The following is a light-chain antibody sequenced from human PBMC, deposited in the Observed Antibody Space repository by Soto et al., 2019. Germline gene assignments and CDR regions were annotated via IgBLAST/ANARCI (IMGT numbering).Light chain of an antibody. Sequence: DIQMTQSPSNLSASVGDRVTITCRASQSISSWLAWYQQKPGKAPKLLIYDASSLESGVPSRFSGSGSGTEFTLTISSLHPDDFATYYCQQYNSYSTFGQGTKVEIK. CDR3: QQYNSYST. CDR1: QSISSW. V-gene: IGKV1-5*01. CDR2: DAS. J-gene: IGKJ1*01.